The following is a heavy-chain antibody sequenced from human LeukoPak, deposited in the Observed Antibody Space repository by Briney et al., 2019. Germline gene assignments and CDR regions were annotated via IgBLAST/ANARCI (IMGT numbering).Heavy chain of an antibody. J-gene: IGHJ4*02. V-gene: IGHV3-53*01. Sequence: GGSRRLSCAASGFTVSSNYMSWVRQAPGKGLEWVSVIYSGGSTYYADSVKGRFTISRDNSKNTLYLQMNSLRAEDTAVYYCARDFRLAVAGTGSFDYWGQGTPVTVSS. CDR1: GFTVSSNY. CDR3: ARDFRLAVAGTGSFDY. D-gene: IGHD6-19*01. CDR2: IYSGGST.